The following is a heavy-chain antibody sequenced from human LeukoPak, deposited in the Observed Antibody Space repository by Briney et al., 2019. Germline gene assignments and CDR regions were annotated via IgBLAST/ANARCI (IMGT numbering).Heavy chain of an antibody. V-gene: IGHV3-48*03. CDR1: GFTFSSYG. Sequence: PGGSLRLSCAASGFTFSSYGMNWVRQAPGKGLEWVSYISSSGSTIYYADSVKGRFTISRDNAKNSLYLQMNSLRAEDTAVYYCARIRYSSSFGDWGQGTLVTVSS. CDR3: ARIRYSSSFGD. J-gene: IGHJ4*02. D-gene: IGHD6-13*01. CDR2: ISSSGSTI.